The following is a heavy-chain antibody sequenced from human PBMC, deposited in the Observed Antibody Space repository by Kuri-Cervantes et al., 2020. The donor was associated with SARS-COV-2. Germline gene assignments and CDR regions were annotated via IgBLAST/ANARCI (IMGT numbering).Heavy chain of an antibody. CDR2: ISAYNGNT. D-gene: IGHD1-26*01. CDR1: GYTLTSYG. J-gene: IGHJ6*02. Sequence: ASVKVSCKASGYTLTSYGISWVRQAPGQGLEWMGWISAYNGNTNYAQKLQGRVTMTTDTSTSTAYMELRSLRSDDTAVYYCARALIVKDYYYGMDVWGQGATVTVSS. CDR3: ARALIVKDYYYGMDV. V-gene: IGHV1-18*01.